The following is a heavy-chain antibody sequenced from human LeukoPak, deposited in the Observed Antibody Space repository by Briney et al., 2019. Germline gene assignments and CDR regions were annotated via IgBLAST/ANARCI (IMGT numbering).Heavy chain of an antibody. D-gene: IGHD5-12*01. V-gene: IGHV1-24*01. CDR2: FDPEDSET. CDR1: GYTLTELS. J-gene: IGHJ4*02. CDR3: ATPSRRGGYAGFRFDY. Sequence: ASVKVSCKVSGYTLTELSMHWVRQAPGKGLEWMGGFDPEDSETIYAQKFQGRVTMTEDTSTDTAYMELSSLRSEDTAVYYCATPSRRGGYAGFRFDYWGQGTLVTVSS.